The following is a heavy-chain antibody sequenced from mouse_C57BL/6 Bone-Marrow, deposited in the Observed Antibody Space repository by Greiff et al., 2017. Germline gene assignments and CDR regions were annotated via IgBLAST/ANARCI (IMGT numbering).Heavy chain of an antibody. CDR3: ARYWPFAY. J-gene: IGHJ3*01. V-gene: IGHV5-17*01. CDR2: ISSGSSTI. Sequence: EVKVVESGGGLVKPGGSLKLSCAASGFTFSDYGMHWVRQAPEKGLEWVAYISSGSSTIYYADTVKGRFTISRDNAKNTLFLQMTSLRSEDTAMYYCARYWPFAYWGQGTLVTVSA. D-gene: IGHD4-1*01. CDR1: GFTFSDYG.